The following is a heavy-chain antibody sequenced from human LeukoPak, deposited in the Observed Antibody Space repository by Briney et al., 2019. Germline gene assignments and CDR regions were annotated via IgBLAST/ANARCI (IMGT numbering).Heavy chain of an antibody. CDR1: GFTFSSYS. V-gene: IGHV3-21*01. Sequence: GGSLRLSCAASGFTFSSYSMNWVRQAPGKGLEWVSSISSSGSYIYYADSVKGRFTISRDNAKNSLYLQMNSLRAEDTAVYYCARLGRDYGDYIVVYWGQGTLVTVSS. J-gene: IGHJ4*02. CDR2: ISSSGSYI. D-gene: IGHD4-17*01. CDR3: ARLGRDYGDYIVVY.